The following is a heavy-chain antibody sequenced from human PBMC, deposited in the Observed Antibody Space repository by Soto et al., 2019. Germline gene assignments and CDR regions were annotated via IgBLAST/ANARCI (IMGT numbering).Heavy chain of an antibody. Sequence: QVQLVQSGAEVKKPGASVKVSCRASGYSFTTYPITWVRQAPGQGLEWLGWVSTYNGNTNFARGLQGRVSMTTDTSTSTAYLELRNLRSDDTAVYYCVREGSGWDFDHWGQGTPVTVSS. CDR1: GYSFTTYP. D-gene: IGHD6-19*01. CDR2: VSTYNGNT. V-gene: IGHV1-18*01. J-gene: IGHJ4*02. CDR3: VREGSGWDFDH.